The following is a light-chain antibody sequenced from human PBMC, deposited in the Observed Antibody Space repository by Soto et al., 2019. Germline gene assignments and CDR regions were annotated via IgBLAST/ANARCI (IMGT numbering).Light chain of an antibody. V-gene: IGLV2-14*01. CDR3: SSYTSSSTLVV. Sequence: QSALTQPASVSGSAGQSITISCTGTSSDVGGYNYVSWYQQHPGKAPKLMIYDVSNRPSGVSNRFSGSKSRNTASLTISGLQAEDEADYYCSSYTSSSTLVVFGGGTQLTVL. CDR1: SSDVGGYNY. CDR2: DVS. J-gene: IGLJ2*01.